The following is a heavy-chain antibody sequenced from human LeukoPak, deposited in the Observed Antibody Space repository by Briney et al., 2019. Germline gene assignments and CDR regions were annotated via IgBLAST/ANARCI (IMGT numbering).Heavy chain of an antibody. Sequence: GGSLRLSCAASGFTFSSYGMHWVRQAPGKGLEWVAVIWYDGSNKYYADSVKGRFTISRDNSKNMLYLQMNSLRAADTAVYYCARDRGSGYDPGYFDYWGQGTLVTVSS. CDR2: IWYDGSNK. D-gene: IGHD5-12*01. CDR3: ARDRGSGYDPGYFDY. CDR1: GFTFSSYG. J-gene: IGHJ4*02. V-gene: IGHV3-33*01.